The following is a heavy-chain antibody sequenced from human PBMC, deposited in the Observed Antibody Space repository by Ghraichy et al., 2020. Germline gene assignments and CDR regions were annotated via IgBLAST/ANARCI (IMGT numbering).Heavy chain of an antibody. Sequence: SETLSLTCTVSGGSISSYYWSWIRQPPGKGLEWIGYIYYSGSTNYNPSLKRRVTISVDTSKNQFSLKLSSVTAADTAVYYCARDLGATTEYWGQGTLVTVSS. CDR3: ARDLGATTEY. J-gene: IGHJ4*02. CDR1: GGSISSYY. CDR2: IYYSGST. D-gene: IGHD1-26*01. V-gene: IGHV4-59*01.